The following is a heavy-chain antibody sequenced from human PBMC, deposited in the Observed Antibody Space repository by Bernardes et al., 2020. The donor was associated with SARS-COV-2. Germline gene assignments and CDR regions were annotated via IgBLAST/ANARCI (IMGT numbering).Heavy chain of an antibody. J-gene: IGHJ6*02. CDR3: ATPGLGKSPRYDILTGYYFGYYGMDV. Sequence: GWSLRLSCAASGFTFSSYAMSWVRQAPGKGLEWVSAISGSGGSTYYADSVKGRFTISRDNSKNTLYLQMNSLRAEDTAVYYCATPGLGKSPRYDILTGYYFGYYGMDVWGQGTTVTVSS. CDR2: ISGSGGST. CDR1: GFTFSSYA. D-gene: IGHD3-9*01. V-gene: IGHV3-23*01.